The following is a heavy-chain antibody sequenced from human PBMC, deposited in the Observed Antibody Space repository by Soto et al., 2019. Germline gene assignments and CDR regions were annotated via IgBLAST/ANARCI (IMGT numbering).Heavy chain of an antibody. CDR3: ATGNRSSSGRPYYYGIDV. V-gene: IGHV1-69*01. J-gene: IGHJ6*02. CDR2: IIPIFGTA. CDR1: GGTFSSYA. Sequence: QVQLVQSGAEVKKPGSSVKVSCKASGGTFSSYAISWVRQAPGQGLEWMGGIIPIFGTANYAQKFQGRVTITADESTSTAYMELSSLRSEDTAVYYCATGNRSSSGRPYYYGIDVWGQGTTVTVSS. D-gene: IGHD6-19*01.